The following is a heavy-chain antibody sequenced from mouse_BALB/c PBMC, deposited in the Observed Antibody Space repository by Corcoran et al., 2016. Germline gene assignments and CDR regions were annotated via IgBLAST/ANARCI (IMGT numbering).Heavy chain of an antibody. J-gene: IGHJ2*01. CDR1: GYSFTDYT. CDR2: INPYNGGT. D-gene: IGHD1-2*01. CDR3: ASGNTATYFDY. Sequence: EVQLKQSGPELVKPGASVKISCKASGYSFTDYTMNWVKQSHGKNLEWIGLINPYNGGTSYNQKFKGKATLTVDKSSSTAYMELLSLTSEDSAVYYCASGNTATYFDYWGQGTTLTVSS. V-gene: IGHV1-18*01.